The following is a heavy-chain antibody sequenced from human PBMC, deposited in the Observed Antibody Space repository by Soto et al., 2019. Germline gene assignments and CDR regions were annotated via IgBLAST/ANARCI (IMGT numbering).Heavy chain of an antibody. J-gene: IGHJ5*01. D-gene: IGHD3-16*01. CDR2: IYHGGNA. Sequence: SETLSLTCTVSGYSISTGFNWAWIRQPPGKGLEWIGSIYHGGNAYYNLSLKSRVSISADASKNQISLKLSSVTAADAALYYCARDWGTVFYWLDSWRQGTLVPV. V-gene: IGHV4-38-2*02. CDR1: GYSISTGFN. CDR3: ARDWGTVFYWLDS.